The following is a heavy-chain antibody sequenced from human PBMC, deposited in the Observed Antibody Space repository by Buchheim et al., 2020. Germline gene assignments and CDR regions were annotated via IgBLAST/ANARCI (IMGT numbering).Heavy chain of an antibody. V-gene: IGHV3-33*01. CDR1: GFTFHYYA. CDR2: IWSDGSKK. D-gene: IGHD3-22*01. Sequence: QVQLVESGGGVVQPGRSLRLSCAASGFTFHYYAMNWVRQAPGKGLEWVALIWSDGSKKFYADSVEGRFTISRDNSKNTVSLQMNSLRAEDTAVYYCARARQDYYDSTLGYWGQGTL. J-gene: IGHJ4*02. CDR3: ARARQDYYDSTLGY.